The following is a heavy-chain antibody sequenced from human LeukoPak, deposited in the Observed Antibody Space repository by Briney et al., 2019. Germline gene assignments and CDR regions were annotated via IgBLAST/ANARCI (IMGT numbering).Heavy chain of an antibody. J-gene: IGHJ4*02. CDR2: MNPNSGNT. CDR3: ARVDGGAGGFDY. CDR1: GYTFASYD. Sequence: ASVKVSCKASGYTFASYDIDWVRQAPGQGLEWMGWMNPNSGNTGYAQKFQGRVTMTRDTSTSTVYMELSSLRSEDTAVYYCARVDGGAGGFDYWGQGTLVTVSS. D-gene: IGHD2-15*01. V-gene: IGHV1-8*01.